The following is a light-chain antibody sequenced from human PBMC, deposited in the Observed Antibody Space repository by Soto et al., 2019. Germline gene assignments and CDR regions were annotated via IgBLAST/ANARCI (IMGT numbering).Light chain of an antibody. CDR1: QSLITRY. Sequence: EIVLTQSPGTLSLFPRERATLSGRSNQSLITRYLAWYQQKPGQAPRLLIYGASSRATGIPDRFSGSGSGTDFTLTISRLEPEDFAVYSCQQYGTSPTFGQGTRLEIK. CDR3: QQYGTSPT. CDR2: GAS. V-gene: IGKV3-20*01. J-gene: IGKJ5*01.